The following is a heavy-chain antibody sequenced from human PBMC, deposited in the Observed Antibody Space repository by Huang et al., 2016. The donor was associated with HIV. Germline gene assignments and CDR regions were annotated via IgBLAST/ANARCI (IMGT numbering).Heavy chain of an antibody. CDR1: GFSLTTRGGG. CDR3: AHRIAATDLFDF. CDR2: IFWDDDK. D-gene: IGHD2-21*01. V-gene: IGHV2-5*02. Sequence: QITLEESGPTLVKPTQTLTLTCTFSGFSLTTRGGGVGWIRQPPGKALEWLALIFWDDDKRYSPSLKSRLTVTKDTSKNQVVLRMTNMSPADTATYYCAHRIAATDLFDFWGEGTLVAVSS. J-gene: IGHJ4*02.